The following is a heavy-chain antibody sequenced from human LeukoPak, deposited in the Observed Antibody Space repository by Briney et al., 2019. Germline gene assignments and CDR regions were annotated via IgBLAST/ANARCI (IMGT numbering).Heavy chain of an antibody. D-gene: IGHD3-10*01. Sequence: SETLSLTCTVSGDSISRYYWSWIRQPPGRGLEWIGHVFYSGSTNYKPSLKSRVTMAVDRSKNQFSLKLTSVTAADTAVYYCARAGAWQIDPWGQGTLVTVSS. J-gene: IGHJ5*02. CDR2: VFYSGST. CDR1: GDSISRYY. V-gene: IGHV4-59*01. CDR3: ARAGAWQIDP.